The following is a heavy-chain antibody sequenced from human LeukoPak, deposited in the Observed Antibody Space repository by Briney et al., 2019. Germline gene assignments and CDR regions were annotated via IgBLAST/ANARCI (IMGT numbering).Heavy chain of an antibody. CDR2: INHSGSA. V-gene: IGHV4-34*01. CDR1: GGSFSGFY. D-gene: IGHD3-22*01. CDR3: ASTYYDSGGFSPFDY. J-gene: IGHJ4*02. Sequence: PSETLSLTCAVHGGSFSGFYWSWIRLPPGKGPEWIGQINHSGSANYNPSLRSRVTISVDMSKNQFSLNLRSVTAADTGVYYCASTYYDSGGFSPFDYWGQGSLVTVSS.